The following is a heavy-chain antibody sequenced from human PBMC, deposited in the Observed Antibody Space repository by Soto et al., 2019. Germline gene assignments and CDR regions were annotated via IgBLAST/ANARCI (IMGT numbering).Heavy chain of an antibody. V-gene: IGHV3-21*02. D-gene: IGHD2-21*01. CDR1: GFTFSAYT. CDR2: LDPSSTYI. CDR3: WRGTHGGYGP. J-gene: IGHJ5*02. Sequence: EVQLVESGGGLVKPGGSLRLSCAASGFTFSAYTMNWVRQAPGKGLEWVSSLDPSSTYIYYADSVKGRFTLSRDNPKNSLFLPLDRLAAGDPALYLLWRGTHGGYGPWGQGTPGHRLL.